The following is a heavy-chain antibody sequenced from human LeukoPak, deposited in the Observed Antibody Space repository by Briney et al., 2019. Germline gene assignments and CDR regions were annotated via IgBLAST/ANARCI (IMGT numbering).Heavy chain of an antibody. D-gene: IGHD3-16*01. V-gene: IGHV4-39*01. CDR2: IFDSAST. Sequence: SETLSLTCTVSGGSISSSTYYWGWIRQPPGKGLEWIGSIFDSASTYSHPSLKSRVTISVDTSKNQFSRELPGVTAADTAVYYCARQGADYYDPRRGAFDIWGQGTMVTVSS. CDR3: ARQGADYYDPRRGAFDI. CDR1: GGSISSSTYY. J-gene: IGHJ3*02.